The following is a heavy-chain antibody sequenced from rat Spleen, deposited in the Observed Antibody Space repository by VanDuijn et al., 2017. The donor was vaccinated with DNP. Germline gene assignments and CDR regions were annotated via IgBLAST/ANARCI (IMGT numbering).Heavy chain of an antibody. D-gene: IGHD1-12*02. CDR1: GYSITSSYR. J-gene: IGHJ4*01. CDR2: INSAGTT. Sequence: EVQLQESGPGLVKPSQSLSLICSVTGYSITSSYRWNWIRKFPGNKLEWMGSINSAGTTKYNPSLKSRISITRDTSKNQLFLQLNSVTTEDTATYYCASYYYDGYYAMDAWGQGTSVTVSS. CDR3: ASYYYDGYYAMDA. V-gene: IGHV3-3*01.